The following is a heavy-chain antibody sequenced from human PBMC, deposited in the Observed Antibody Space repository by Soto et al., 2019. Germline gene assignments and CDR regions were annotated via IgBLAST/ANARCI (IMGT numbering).Heavy chain of an antibody. J-gene: IGHJ1*01. Sequence: QITLKESGPTLVKPTQTLTLTCTFSGFSLSTSGVGVGWIRQPPGKALEWLALIYWDDDKRYSPSLKSRLTITKDTSKNQVVHTMTNMDPVDTATYYCALLTYYYDSSGYYSSAEYFQHWGQGTLVTVSS. V-gene: IGHV2-5*02. CDR3: ALLTYYYDSSGYYSSAEYFQH. D-gene: IGHD3-22*01. CDR1: GFSLSTSGVG. CDR2: IYWDDDK.